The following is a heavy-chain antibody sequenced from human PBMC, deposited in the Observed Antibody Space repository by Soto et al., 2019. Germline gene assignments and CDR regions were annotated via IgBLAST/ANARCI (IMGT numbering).Heavy chain of an antibody. CDR3: ATPTSIVGATTDWYFDL. CDR2: FDPEDGET. D-gene: IGHD1-26*01. Sequence: ASVKVSCKVSGYTLTELSMHWVRQAPGKGLEWMGGFDPEDGETIYAQKFQGRVTMTEDTSTDTAYMELSSLRSEDTAVYYCATPTSIVGATTDWYFDLWGRGTLVTVSS. V-gene: IGHV1-24*01. CDR1: GYTLTELS. J-gene: IGHJ2*01.